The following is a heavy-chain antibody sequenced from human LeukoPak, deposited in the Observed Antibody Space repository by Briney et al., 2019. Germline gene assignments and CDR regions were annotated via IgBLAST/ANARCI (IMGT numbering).Heavy chain of an antibody. V-gene: IGHV3-11*01. Sequence: GGSLRLSCAASGFTFSDYYMSWIRQAPGKGLEWVSYISSSGSTIYYADSVKGRFTISRDNAKNSLYLQMNSPRAEDTAVYYCARDYYDILTGYRYYYMDVWGKGTTVTVSS. D-gene: IGHD3-9*01. CDR1: GFTFSDYY. CDR3: ARDYYDILTGYRYYYMDV. J-gene: IGHJ6*03. CDR2: ISSSGSTI.